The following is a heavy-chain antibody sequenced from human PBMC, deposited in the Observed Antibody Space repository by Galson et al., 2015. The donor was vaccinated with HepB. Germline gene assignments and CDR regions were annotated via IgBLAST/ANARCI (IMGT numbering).Heavy chain of an antibody. CDR3: ARHGVPAANYYYYYYGMDV. D-gene: IGHD2-2*01. J-gene: IGHJ6*02. CDR1: GGSISSSSYY. V-gene: IGHV4-39*01. CDR2: IYYSGST. Sequence: TLSLTCTVSGGSISSSSYYWGWIRQPPGKGLEWIGSIYYSGSTYYNPSLKSRVTISVDTSKNQFSLKLSSVTAADTAVYYCARHGVPAANYYYYYYGMDVWGQGTTVTVSS.